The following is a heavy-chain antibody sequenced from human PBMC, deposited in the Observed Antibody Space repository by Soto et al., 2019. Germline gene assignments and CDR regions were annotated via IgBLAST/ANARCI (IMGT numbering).Heavy chain of an antibody. Sequence: ASVKVSCKASGYTFTSYAMHWVRQAPGQSLEWMGWINAGNGNTKYSQKFQGRVIIIRDTSASTAYMELGSLGSEDTAVYYCARDRGGSSGWPAGTYYYYYGMDVWGQGTTVTVSS. D-gene: IGHD6-19*01. CDR2: INAGNGNT. CDR3: ARDRGGSSGWPAGTYYYYYGMDV. J-gene: IGHJ6*02. CDR1: GYTFTSYA. V-gene: IGHV1-3*01.